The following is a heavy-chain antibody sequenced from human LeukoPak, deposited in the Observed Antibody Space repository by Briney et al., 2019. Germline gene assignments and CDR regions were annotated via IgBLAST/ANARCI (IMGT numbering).Heavy chain of an antibody. CDR2: IYHSGST. CDR1: GYSISSGYY. V-gene: IGHV4-38-2*02. Sequence: PSETLSLTCTVSGYSISSGYYWGWIRQPPGKGLEWIRSIYHSGSTYYNPSLKSRVTISVDTSKNQFSLKLSSVTAADTAVYYCARTYNWTPNWFDPWGQGTLVTVSS. CDR3: ARTYNWTPNWFDP. D-gene: IGHD1-20*01. J-gene: IGHJ5*02.